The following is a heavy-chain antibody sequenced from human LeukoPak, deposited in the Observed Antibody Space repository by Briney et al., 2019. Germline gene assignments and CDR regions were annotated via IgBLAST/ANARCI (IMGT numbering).Heavy chain of an antibody. V-gene: IGHV3-21*01. CDR2: ISSSSSYI. J-gene: IGHJ3*02. Sequence: GGSLRLSCAASGFTFSSYSMNWARQAPGKGLEWVSSISSSSSYIYYADSVKGRFTISRDNAKSSLYLQMNSLRAEDTAVYYCARYCSSTSCYAFDSWGQGTMVTVSS. CDR1: GFTFSSYS. CDR3: ARYCSSTSCYAFDS. D-gene: IGHD2-2*01.